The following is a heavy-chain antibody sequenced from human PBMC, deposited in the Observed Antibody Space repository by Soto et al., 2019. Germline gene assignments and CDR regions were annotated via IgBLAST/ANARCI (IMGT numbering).Heavy chain of an antibody. CDR3: ARGIGHSSSWYPDWFDP. D-gene: IGHD6-13*01. J-gene: IGHJ5*02. CDR1: GFTFSSYA. Sequence: GGSLRLSCAASGFTFSSYAMHWVRQAPGKGLEWVANIKQDGSEKYYVDSVKGRFTISRDNAKNSLYLQMNSLRAEDTAVYYCARGIGHSSSWYPDWFDPWGQGTLVTVSS. CDR2: IKQDGSEK. V-gene: IGHV3-7*05.